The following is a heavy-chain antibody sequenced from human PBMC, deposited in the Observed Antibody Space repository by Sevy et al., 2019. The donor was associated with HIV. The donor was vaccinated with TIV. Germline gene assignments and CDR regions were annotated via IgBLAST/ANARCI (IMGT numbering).Heavy chain of an antibody. V-gene: IGHV4-59*01. CDR2: IYYSGKA. CDR3: ARVGFNWNDVDN. D-gene: IGHD1-20*01. Sequence: SETLSLTCSVSGGSMNIYYWSWIRQPPGKGLEWKGFIYYSGKANYNPSLKSRVTMSVDTSKNQFSLKVTSVTTADTAVYYCARVGFNWNDVDNWGQGTLVTVSS. J-gene: IGHJ4*02. CDR1: GGSMNIYY.